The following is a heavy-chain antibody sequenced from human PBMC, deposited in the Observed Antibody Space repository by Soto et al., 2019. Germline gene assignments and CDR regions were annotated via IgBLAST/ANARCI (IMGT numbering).Heavy chain of an antibody. Sequence: QLQLQESGPGLVKPSETLSLTCTVSGGSISSSSYYWGWIRQPPGKGLEWIGSIYYSGSTYYNPSLKSRVPISLDTSKNQFSLKLSSVTAADTAVYYCARPDGPDMVRGVIAYWYFDLWGRGTLVTVSS. CDR3: ARPDGPDMVRGVIAYWYFDL. CDR1: GGSISSSSYY. CDR2: IYYSGST. J-gene: IGHJ2*01. D-gene: IGHD3-10*01. V-gene: IGHV4-39*01.